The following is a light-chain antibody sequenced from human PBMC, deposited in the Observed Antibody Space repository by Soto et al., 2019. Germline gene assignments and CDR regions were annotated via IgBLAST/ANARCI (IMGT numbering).Light chain of an antibody. Sequence: DIVMTQSPDSLAVSLGESATINCKSSQSVLYSSNNKNYLAWYQQKPGQPPKLLIYWASTRESGVPDRFSGSGSGTDFTLTISSLQAEDFAVYYCQQRSNWPQTFGQGTKVDI. J-gene: IGKJ1*01. CDR3: QQRSNWPQT. V-gene: IGKV4-1*01. CDR2: WAS. CDR1: QSVLYSSNNKNY.